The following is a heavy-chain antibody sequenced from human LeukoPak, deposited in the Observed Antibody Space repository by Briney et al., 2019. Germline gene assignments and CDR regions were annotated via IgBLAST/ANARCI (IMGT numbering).Heavy chain of an antibody. J-gene: IGHJ4*02. Sequence: GGSLRLSCAASGFTVSSNYMSWVRQAPGKGLEWVSVIYSGGSTYYADSVKGRFTISRDNSKNTLYLQMNSLRAEDTAVYYCASWVGSSWHDYWGQGTLVTVSS. CDR1: GFTVSSNY. V-gene: IGHV3-53*01. CDR3: ASWVGSSWHDY. D-gene: IGHD6-13*01. CDR2: IYSGGST.